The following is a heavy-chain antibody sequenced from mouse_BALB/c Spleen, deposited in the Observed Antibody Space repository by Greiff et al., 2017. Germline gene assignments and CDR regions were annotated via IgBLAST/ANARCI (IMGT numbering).Heavy chain of an antibody. J-gene: IGHJ3*01. CDR3: ARGGGNLFAY. CDR2: ISDGGSYT. D-gene: IGHD2-1*01. V-gene: IGHV5-4*02. Sequence: VMLVESGGGLVKPGGSLKLSCAASGFTFSDYYMYWVRQTPEKRLEWVATISDGGSYTYYPDSVKGRFTISRDNAKNNLYLQMSSLKSEDTAMYYCARGGGNLFAYWGQGTLVTVSA. CDR1: GFTFSDYY.